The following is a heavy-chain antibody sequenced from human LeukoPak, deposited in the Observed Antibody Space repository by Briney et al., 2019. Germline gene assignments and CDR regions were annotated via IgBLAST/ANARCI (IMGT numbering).Heavy chain of an antibody. V-gene: IGHV1-69*06. Sequence: SVKVSCKASGGTFSSYAISWGRQAPGQGLEWMGGIIPIFGTANYAQKFQGRVTITADKSTSTAYMELSSLRSEDTAVYYCARACWGSGSLYYYWGQGTLVTVSS. CDR3: ARACWGSGSLYYY. D-gene: IGHD1-26*01. CDR2: IIPIFGTA. CDR1: GGTFSSYA. J-gene: IGHJ4*02.